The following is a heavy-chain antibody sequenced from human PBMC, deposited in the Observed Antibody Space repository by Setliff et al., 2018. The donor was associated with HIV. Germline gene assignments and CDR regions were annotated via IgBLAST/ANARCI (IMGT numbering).Heavy chain of an antibody. CDR3: ARQSNYYDRPGYPTRAFDI. D-gene: IGHD3-22*01. CDR2: IYTSGST. Sequence: TMSLTCTVSGGSISSGSYYWSWIRQPAGKGLEWIGRIYTSGSTNYNPSHKSRVTISLDKNQFSLNLRFVTAADTAVYYCARQSNYYDRPGYPTRAFDIWGQGTRVTVSS. V-gene: IGHV4-61*02. CDR1: GGSISSGSYY. J-gene: IGHJ3*02.